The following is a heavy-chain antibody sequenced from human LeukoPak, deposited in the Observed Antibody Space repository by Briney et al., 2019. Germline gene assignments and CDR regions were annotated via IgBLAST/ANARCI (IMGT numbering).Heavy chain of an antibody. CDR2: IYSGGST. CDR3: ARDQYYSYGMDV. J-gene: IGHJ6*02. Sequence: GGSLRLSCAASGFTVSSNYMSWVRQAPGKGLEWVSVIYSGGSTYYADSVEGRFTISRDNAKNSLYLQMNSLRAEDTAVYYCARDQYYSYGMDVWGQGTTVTVSS. CDR1: GFTVSSNY. V-gene: IGHV3-66*01.